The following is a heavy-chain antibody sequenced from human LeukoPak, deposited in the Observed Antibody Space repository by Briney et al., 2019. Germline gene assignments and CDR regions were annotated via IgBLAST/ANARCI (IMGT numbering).Heavy chain of an antibody. D-gene: IGHD6-19*01. CDR3: TKSFGSSGGEALDY. CDR1: GFSFGDYA. CDR2: IRSKAFRGTT. J-gene: IGHJ4*02. V-gene: IGHV3-49*04. Sequence: GGSLRLSCTASGFSFGDYAVNWVRQPPGEGMEWVSFIRSKAFRGTTEYAASVKGRFTISRHDSKNIAYLQMNSLKIEDTAAYYCTKSFGSSGGEALDYWGQGTLVTVSS.